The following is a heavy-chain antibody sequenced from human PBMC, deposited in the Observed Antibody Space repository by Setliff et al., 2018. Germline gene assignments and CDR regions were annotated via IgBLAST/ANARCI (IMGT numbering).Heavy chain of an antibody. Sequence: ASVKVSCKASGYSFSAYYMHWVRQAPGQGPEWMGIISTGGGSASYAEKFEGRVTMTSDTSASTVYLGLSGLTSEDTAVYYCGRAGVAAADRKGLLDHWGQGTLVTVSS. CDR1: GYSFSAYY. CDR2: ISTGGGSA. J-gene: IGHJ4*02. D-gene: IGHD6-13*01. CDR3: GRAGVAAADRKGLLDH. V-gene: IGHV1-46*01.